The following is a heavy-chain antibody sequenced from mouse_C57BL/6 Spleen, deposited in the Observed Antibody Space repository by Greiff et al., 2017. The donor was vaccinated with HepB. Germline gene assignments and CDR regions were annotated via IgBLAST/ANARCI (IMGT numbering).Heavy chain of an antibody. CDR2: IDPETGGT. J-gene: IGHJ2*01. CDR3: TRDPHYYGSPFDY. Sequence: VQLQQSGAELVRPGASVTLSCKASGYTFTDYEMHWVKQTPVHGLEWIGAIDPETGGTAYNQKFKGKAILTADKSSSTAYMELRSLTSEDSAVYYCTRDPHYYGSPFDYWGQGTTLTVSS. V-gene: IGHV1-15*01. CDR1: GYTFTDYE. D-gene: IGHD1-1*01.